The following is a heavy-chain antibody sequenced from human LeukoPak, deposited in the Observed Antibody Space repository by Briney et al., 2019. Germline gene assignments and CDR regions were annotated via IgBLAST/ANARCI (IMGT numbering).Heavy chain of an antibody. D-gene: IGHD1-26*01. Sequence: SGGSLRLSCAASGFTFSTYWMHWVRQAPGKGLVWVSRINSDGSRISYADSVKGRFTISRDNAKNTLYLQMNSLRAEDTAVYYCARDRGSTEFDYWGQGTLVTVSS. CDR2: INSDGSRI. J-gene: IGHJ4*02. CDR3: ARDRGSTEFDY. CDR1: GFTFSTYW. V-gene: IGHV3-74*01.